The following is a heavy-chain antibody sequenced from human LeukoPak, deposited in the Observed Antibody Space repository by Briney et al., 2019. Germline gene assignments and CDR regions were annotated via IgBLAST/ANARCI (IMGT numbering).Heavy chain of an antibody. CDR3: ARLVVEQLVYFDY. V-gene: IGHV4-59*08. CDR1: GGSISSYY. D-gene: IGHD6-13*01. J-gene: IGHJ4*02. CDR2: IYYSGST. Sequence: SETLSLTCTVSGGSISSYYWSWIRQPPGKGLEWIGYIYYSGSTNYNPSLESRVTISVDTSKNQFSLKQSSVTAADTAVYYCARLVVEQLVYFDYWGQGTLVTVSS.